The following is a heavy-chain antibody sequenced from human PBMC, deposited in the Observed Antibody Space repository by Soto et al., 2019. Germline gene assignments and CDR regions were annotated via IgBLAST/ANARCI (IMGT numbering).Heavy chain of an antibody. V-gene: IGHV4-31*03. J-gene: IGHJ3*02. D-gene: IGHD3-22*01. CDR3: ARAGGMLGSSYYYDSSGPEQYAFDI. CDR1: GGSISSGGYY. Sequence: LSLTCTVSGGSISSGGYYWSWIRQHPGKGLEWIGYIYYSESTYYNPSLKSRVTISVDTSKNQFSLKLSSVTAADTAVYYCARAGGMLGSSYYYDSSGPEQYAFDIWGQGTMVTVSS. CDR2: IYYSEST.